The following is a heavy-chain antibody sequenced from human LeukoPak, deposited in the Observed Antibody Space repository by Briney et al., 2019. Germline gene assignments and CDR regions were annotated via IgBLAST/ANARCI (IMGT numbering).Heavy chain of an antibody. CDR1: GGSISSSSYY. J-gene: IGHJ1*01. D-gene: IGHD5-18*01. CDR2: IYYSGST. V-gene: IGHV4-39*01. CDR3: ASMGVDTTMVTPEYFQH. Sequence: PSETLSLTCTVSGGSISSSSYYWGWIRQPPGKGLEWIGTIYYSGSTYFNQSLKSRVNIFVEKSKKQCSLKLSSVTAEDTAVYYCASMGVDTTMVTPEYFQHWGQGTLVTGSS.